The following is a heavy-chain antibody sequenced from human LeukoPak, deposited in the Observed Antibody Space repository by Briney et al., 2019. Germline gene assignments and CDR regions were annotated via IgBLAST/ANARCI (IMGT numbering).Heavy chain of an antibody. CDR2: ISNNGGST. V-gene: IGHV3-64*01. CDR1: GFTFSSYW. Sequence: GGSLRLSCAASGFTFSSYWMNWVRQAPGKGLEYVSAISNNGGSTFYANSVKGRFTISRDNSKNTLYLQMGSLRAEDMAVYYCARGPDYYGSGSYYAPLDYWGQGTLVTVSS. J-gene: IGHJ4*02. CDR3: ARGPDYYGSGSYYAPLDY. D-gene: IGHD3-10*01.